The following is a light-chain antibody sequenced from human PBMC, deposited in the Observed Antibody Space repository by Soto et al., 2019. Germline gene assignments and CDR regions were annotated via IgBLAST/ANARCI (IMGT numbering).Light chain of an antibody. J-gene: IGKJ1*01. CDR2: GAS. CDR1: QSISSD. Sequence: EVVMTQSPATLSVSPGERATLSCRASQSISSDLAWYQQKPGQAPRLLIYGASTRASDIPARFSGSGSGTEFTLTISSVQSEDFAVYYCQQYNNWPPWTFGQGTKVEFK. CDR3: QQYNNWPPWT. V-gene: IGKV3-15*01.